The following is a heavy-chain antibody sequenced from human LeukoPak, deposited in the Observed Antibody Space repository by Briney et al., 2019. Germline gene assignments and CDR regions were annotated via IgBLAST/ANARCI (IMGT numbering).Heavy chain of an antibody. CDR3: APWGDYYDSSGY. V-gene: IGHV4-39*01. CDR1: GGSISSSSYY. CDR2: IYYSGST. Sequence: SETLSLTCTVSGGSISSSSYYWGWIRQPPGKGLEWIGSIYYSGSTYYNPSLKGRVTISVDTSKNQFSLKLSSVTAADTAVYYCAPWGDYYDSSGYWGQGTLVTVSS. D-gene: IGHD3-22*01. J-gene: IGHJ4*02.